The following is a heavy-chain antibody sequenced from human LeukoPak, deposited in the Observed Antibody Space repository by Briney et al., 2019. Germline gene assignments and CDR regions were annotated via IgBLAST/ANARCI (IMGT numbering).Heavy chain of an antibody. V-gene: IGHV3-30*02. Sequence: PGGSLRLSCAASGFIFSSYTMNWVRQAPGKGLEWVAFIRYDGSNKYYADSVKGRFTISRDNSKNTLYLQMNSLRAEDTAVYYCATYSGAHHKTFDYWGRGTLVTVSS. J-gene: IGHJ4*02. CDR2: IRYDGSNK. D-gene: IGHD1-26*01. CDR3: ATYSGAHHKTFDY. CDR1: GFIFSSYT.